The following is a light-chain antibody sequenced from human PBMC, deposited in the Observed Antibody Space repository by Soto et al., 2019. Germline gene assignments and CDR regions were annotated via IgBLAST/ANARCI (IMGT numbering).Light chain of an antibody. CDR3: AAWDDRLRGFL. J-gene: IGLJ1*01. Sequence: QSALTQPPSASGTPGQRVTISCSGSSSNIGSNSVYWYQQLPGTAPKLLIFKNSQRPSGVPDRFSGSKSGTSASLAVSGLRSGDEVDYYCAAWDDRLRGFLFGPGTKVTVL. CDR1: SSNIGSNS. V-gene: IGLV1-47*01. CDR2: KNS.